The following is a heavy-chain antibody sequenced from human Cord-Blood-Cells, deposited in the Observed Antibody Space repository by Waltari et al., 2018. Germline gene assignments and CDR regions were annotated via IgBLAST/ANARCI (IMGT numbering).Heavy chain of an antibody. CDR1: GFSLSNARMG. CDR3: ARISYYDFWSGYYAFDI. CDR2: IFSNDEK. Sequence: QVTLKESGPVLVKPTETLTLTCTVSGFSLSNARMGVSWIRQPPGKALEWLAHIFSNDEKSYSTSLKSRLTIPKDTSKSQVVLTMTNMDPVDTATYYCARISYYDFWSGYYAFDIWGQGTMVTVSS. J-gene: IGHJ3*02. D-gene: IGHD3-3*01. V-gene: IGHV2-26*01.